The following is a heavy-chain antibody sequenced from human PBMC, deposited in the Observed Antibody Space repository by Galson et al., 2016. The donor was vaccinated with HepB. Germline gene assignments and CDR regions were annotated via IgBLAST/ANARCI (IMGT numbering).Heavy chain of an antibody. CDR3: AGQQTRTDAFDL. CDR1: GYSFTNYW. CDR2: NYPGESET. Sequence: QSGAAVKKPGESLKNSCKGSGYSFTNYWIGWGRQMSGKGREWLAINYPGESETRYSASFQGQVTISAEKSLSTAYLQWSSLKASDTAIYYCAGQQTRTDAFDLWGLGTMVTVSS. D-gene: IGHD4-11*01. J-gene: IGHJ3*01. V-gene: IGHV5-51*01.